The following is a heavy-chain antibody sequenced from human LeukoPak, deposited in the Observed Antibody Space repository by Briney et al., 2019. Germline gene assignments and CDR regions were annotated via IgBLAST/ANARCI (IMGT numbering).Heavy chain of an antibody. V-gene: IGHV1-2*02. CDR2: INSHSGDT. CDR1: GYSFTGYY. J-gene: IGHJ4*02. Sequence: ASVKVSCKASGYSFTGYYLNWVRQAPGQGLEWMGWINSHSGDTNYAQNFQDRVTMTRDTSTSTVYMELSRLTVDDTAVYYCARDHDWGVDYWGQGTLVTVSS. CDR3: ARDHDWGVDY. D-gene: IGHD7-27*01.